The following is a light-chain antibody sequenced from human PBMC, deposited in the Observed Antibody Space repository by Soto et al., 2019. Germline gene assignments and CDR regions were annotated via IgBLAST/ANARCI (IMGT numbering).Light chain of an antibody. Sequence: EIVLTQSPATLSLSPGERATLSCRASQSVSSYLAWYQQKPGQAPRLLIYDASNRATGIPARFSGSGSGTDFTLTISSLEPEDFAVYYCQQRRNWPPITIGQGTRLEIK. V-gene: IGKV3-11*01. CDR1: QSVSSY. CDR3: QQRRNWPPIT. CDR2: DAS. J-gene: IGKJ5*01.